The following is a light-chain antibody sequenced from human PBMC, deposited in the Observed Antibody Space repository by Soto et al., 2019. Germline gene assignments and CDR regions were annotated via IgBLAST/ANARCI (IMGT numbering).Light chain of an antibody. J-gene: IGKJ2*01. CDR2: GAS. V-gene: IGKV3-20*01. Sequence: EIVLTQSPGTLSLSPGDRATLSCRTSQSVSSSYLAWYQQKPGQAPRLLIYGASRRATGIPDRFSGSGSGTDFALTSSRLEPEDFAVYYCQQYARSSYPFGQGTKLEI. CDR1: QSVSSSY. CDR3: QQYARSSYP.